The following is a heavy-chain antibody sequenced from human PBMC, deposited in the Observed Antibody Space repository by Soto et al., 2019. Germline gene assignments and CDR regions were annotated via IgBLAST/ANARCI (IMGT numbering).Heavy chain of an antibody. V-gene: IGHV1-69*13. CDR1: GGTFSSYA. CDR3: ARSPTMVRGVIKNWFDP. Sequence: SVKVSCKASGGTFSSYAISWVRQAPGQGLEWMGGIIPIFGTANYAQKFQGRVTITADESTSTAYMELSSLRSEDTAVYYCARSPTMVRGVIKNWFDPWGQGTLVTVSS. CDR2: IIPIFGTA. D-gene: IGHD3-10*01. J-gene: IGHJ5*02.